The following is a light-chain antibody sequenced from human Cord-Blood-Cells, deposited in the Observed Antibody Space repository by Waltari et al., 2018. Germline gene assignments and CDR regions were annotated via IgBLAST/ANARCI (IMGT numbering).Light chain of an antibody. Sequence: QSALTQPRSVSGSPGQSVTISCTGTSSDVGGYNYVSWYQQHPGKAPKRMIYDVSKRPSGGPDRFSGSKSGNTASLTISGLQAEDEADYYCCSYAGSYNYVFGTGTKVTVL. CDR1: SSDVGGYNY. V-gene: IGLV2-11*01. J-gene: IGLJ1*01. CDR2: DVS. CDR3: CSYAGSYNYV.